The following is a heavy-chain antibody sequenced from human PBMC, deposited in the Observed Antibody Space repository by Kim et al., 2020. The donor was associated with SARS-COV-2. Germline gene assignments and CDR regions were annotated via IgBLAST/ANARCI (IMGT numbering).Heavy chain of an antibody. CDR3: ARDFHWTHRDYGMDV. J-gene: IGHJ6*02. D-gene: IGHD1-1*01. V-gene: IGHV1-2*02. CDR1: GYTFTGYY. CDR2: INPNSGGT. Sequence: ASVKVSCKASGYTFTGYYMHWVRQAPGQGLEWMGWINPNSGGTNYAQKFQGRVTMTRDTSISTAYMELSRLRSDDTAVYYCARDFHWTHRDYGMDVWGQGTTVTVSS.